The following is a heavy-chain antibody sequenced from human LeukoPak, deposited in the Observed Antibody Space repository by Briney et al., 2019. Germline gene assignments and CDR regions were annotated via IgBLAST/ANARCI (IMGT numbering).Heavy chain of an antibody. V-gene: IGHV4-4*09. CDR3: ARRSWGVYYFDY. Sequence: SESLSLTCTVSGGSISSYYWSWIRQPPGKGLEWIGYIYTSGSTNYNPSLKSRVTISVDTSKNQFSLKLSSVTAADTAVYYCARRSWGVYYFDYWGQGTLVTVSS. CDR1: GGSISSYY. D-gene: IGHD3-10*01. J-gene: IGHJ4*02. CDR2: IYTSGST.